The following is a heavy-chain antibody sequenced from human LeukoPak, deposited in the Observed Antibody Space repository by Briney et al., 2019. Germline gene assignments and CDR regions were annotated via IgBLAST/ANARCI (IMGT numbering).Heavy chain of an antibody. Sequence: ASVKDSCKASGYTFITYGITWVRQAPGQGLEWMGWITPYNGDTNYAQNLQDRVTMTTDTSTSTAYMELRSLRSDDTAVYFCARVAGVSYNYFDSWRQGTLVTVSS. J-gene: IGHJ4*02. CDR1: GYTFITYG. V-gene: IGHV1-18*01. D-gene: IGHD1-26*01. CDR3: ARVAGVSYNYFDS. CDR2: ITPYNGDT.